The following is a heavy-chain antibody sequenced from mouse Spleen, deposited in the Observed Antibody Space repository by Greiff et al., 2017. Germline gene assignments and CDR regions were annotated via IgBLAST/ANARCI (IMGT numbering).Heavy chain of an antibody. CDR2: IYPESGDT. D-gene: IGHD1-1*01. CDR1: GYAFSSYW. Sequence: VQLQQSGAELVKPGASVKISCKASGYAFSSYWMNWVKQRPGGGLEWIGQIYPESGDTNYNEKFKGKATLTADKSSSTAYIQLSSLTSEDSAVYFCATATELVTDYWGQGTTLTVSA. J-gene: IGHJ2*01. V-gene: IGHV1-80*01. CDR3: ATATELVTDY.